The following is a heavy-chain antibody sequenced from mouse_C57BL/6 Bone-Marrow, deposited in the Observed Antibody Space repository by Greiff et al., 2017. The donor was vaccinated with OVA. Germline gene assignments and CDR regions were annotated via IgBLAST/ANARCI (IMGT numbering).Heavy chain of an antibody. CDR3: ARYATVVAKGYCDV. CDR1: GFTFTDYY. Sequence: EVMLVESGGGLVQPGGSLSLSCAASGFTFTDYYMSWVRQPPGKALEWLGFIRNKANVYTTEYSASVKGRFTISRDNSQSILYLQLNALRAEDSATYYCARYATVVAKGYCDVWGTGTTVTVSS. J-gene: IGHJ1*03. D-gene: IGHD1-1*01. CDR2: IRNKANVYTT. V-gene: IGHV7-3*01.